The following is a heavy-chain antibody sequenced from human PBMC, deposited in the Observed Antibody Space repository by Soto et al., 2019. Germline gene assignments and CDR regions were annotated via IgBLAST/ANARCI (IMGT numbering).Heavy chain of an antibody. Sequence: QVQLQQWGAGLLKPSETLSLTCAVYSGSFSDYYWSWVRQPPGKGLEWIGEINHRGSTNSNRSLKGRVTIAVDRSKNQFSLKLTAVTAADTAVYYCARGSLGGSVVVTAILNGWGQGTLVTVSS. CDR3: ARGSLGGSVVVTAILNG. J-gene: IGHJ4*02. D-gene: IGHD2-21*02. V-gene: IGHV4-34*01. CDR1: SGSFSDYY. CDR2: INHRGST.